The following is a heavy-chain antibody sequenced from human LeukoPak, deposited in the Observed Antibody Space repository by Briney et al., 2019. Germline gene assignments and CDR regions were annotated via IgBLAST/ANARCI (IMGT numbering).Heavy chain of an antibody. Sequence: SETLPLTCTVSGSSISGYYWIWIRQPAGKGLEWIGHMYASGNTNYNPSLDSRVTMSVDTSKNQFSLNLRFVTAADTAVYYCARNPIRGFGEIRDWGQGTLVTVSS. J-gene: IGHJ4*02. D-gene: IGHD3-10*01. V-gene: IGHV4-4*07. CDR3: ARNPIRGFGEIRD. CDR1: GSSISGYY. CDR2: MYASGNT.